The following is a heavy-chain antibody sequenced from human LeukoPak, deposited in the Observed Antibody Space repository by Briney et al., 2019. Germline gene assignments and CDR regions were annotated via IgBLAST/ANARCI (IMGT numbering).Heavy chain of an antibody. CDR3: ARGPYYYGSGSYYPIDY. CDR1: GYTFTGYY. J-gene: IGHJ4*02. Sequence: GASVKVSCKASGYTFTGYYMHWVRQAPGQGLEWMGWINPNSGDTNYAQKFQGRVTMTRDTSISTAYMELSSLRSEDTAVYYCARGPYYYGSGSYYPIDYWGQGTLVTVSS. CDR2: INPNSGDT. V-gene: IGHV1-2*02. D-gene: IGHD3-10*01.